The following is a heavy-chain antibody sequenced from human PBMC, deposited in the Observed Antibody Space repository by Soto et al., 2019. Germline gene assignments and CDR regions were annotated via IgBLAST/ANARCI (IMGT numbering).Heavy chain of an antibody. CDR2: ISHDGSNK. J-gene: IGHJ4*02. V-gene: IGHV3-33*05. Sequence: QVQLVESGGGVVQPGRSLRLSCAASGFTFSSYGMHWVRQAPGKGLEWVTFISHDGSNKYYAESVKGRFTISRDNSKNYLYLQMTRLRAEDTSMYYWAREGDVNTGFGKDYWGQGTLVTVSS. D-gene: IGHD3-16*01. CDR1: GFTFSSYG. CDR3: AREGDVNTGFGKDY.